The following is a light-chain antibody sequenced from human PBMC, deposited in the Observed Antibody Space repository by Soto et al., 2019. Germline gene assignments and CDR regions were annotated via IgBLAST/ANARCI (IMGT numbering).Light chain of an antibody. J-gene: IGKJ5*01. CDR2: GAS. CDR1: QSVSTN. CDR3: QQFDNWPLT. V-gene: IGKV3-15*01. Sequence: EIVMTQSPATLPVSPGERVTLSCRASQSVSTNLAWYQQKPGQVPRLLIYGASTRATGIPARFSGSGSGTEFTLTISRLQSEDCAVYYGQQFDNWPLTFGQGKRLEIK.